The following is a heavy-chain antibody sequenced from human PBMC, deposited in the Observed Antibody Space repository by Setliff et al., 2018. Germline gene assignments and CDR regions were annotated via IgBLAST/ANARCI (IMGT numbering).Heavy chain of an antibody. V-gene: IGHV1-69*05. CDR3: VREGVDSRSSTDYRYYMDV. D-gene: IGHD3-22*01. CDR2: TIPIFGTT. CDR1: GGTFSSYG. Sequence: SVKVSCKASGGTFSSYGISWVRQAPGQGLEWMGGTIPIFGTTDYAQKFRGRDTIITDESTSTAFMRLSSLRSEDTAVYYCVREGVDSRSSTDYRYYMDVWGKGTTVTVSS. J-gene: IGHJ6*03.